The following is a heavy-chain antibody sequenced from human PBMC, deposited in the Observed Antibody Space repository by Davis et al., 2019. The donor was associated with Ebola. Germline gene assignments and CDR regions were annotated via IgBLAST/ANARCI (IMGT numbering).Heavy chain of an antibody. V-gene: IGHV3-53*01. CDR3: ASVTSVFCSGGSCYARRDGAVDY. Sequence: GGSLRLSCAASGFTVSSNYMSWVRQAPGKGLEWVSVIYSGGSTYYADSVKGRFTISRDNAKNSLYLQMNSLRAKDTALYYCASVTSVFCSGGSCYARRDGAVDYWGQGTLVTVSS. CDR1: GFTVSSNY. J-gene: IGHJ4*02. CDR2: IYSGGST. D-gene: IGHD2-15*01.